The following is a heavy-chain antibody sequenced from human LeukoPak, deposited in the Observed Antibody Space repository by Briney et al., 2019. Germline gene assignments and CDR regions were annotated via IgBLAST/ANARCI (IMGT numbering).Heavy chain of an antibody. Sequence: SETLSLTCTVSGGLISSGSYYWSWIRQPAGKGLEWTGRMYTSGSTNYNPSLKSRVTISVDTSKNQFSLKLSSVTAADTAVYYCARGLRARYCSSTSCYASWVRPHWFDPWGQGTLVTVSS. CDR1: GGLISSGSYY. J-gene: IGHJ5*02. V-gene: IGHV4-61*02. CDR3: ARGLRARYCSSTSCYASWVRPHWFDP. D-gene: IGHD2-2*01. CDR2: MYTSGST.